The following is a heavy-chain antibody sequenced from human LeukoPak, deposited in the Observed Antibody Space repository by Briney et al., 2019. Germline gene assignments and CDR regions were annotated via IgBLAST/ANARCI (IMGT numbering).Heavy chain of an antibody. CDR3: ARDYHGSGSLTTFDY. V-gene: IGHV1-46*01. CDR2: INPRGGSA. J-gene: IGHJ4*02. CDR1: GYTFTNFY. Sequence: ASVKVSCKASGYTFTNFYMHWVRQVPGQGLEWMGIINPRGGSASSAQKFQSRVTLTRDTSTSTVYMELSRLRSEDTALYYCARDYHGSGSLTTFDYWGQGTPVTVSS. D-gene: IGHD3-10*01.